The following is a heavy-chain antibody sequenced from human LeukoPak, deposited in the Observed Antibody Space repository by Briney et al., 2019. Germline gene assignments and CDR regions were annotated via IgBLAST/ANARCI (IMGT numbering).Heavy chain of an antibody. CDR1: GYTFTSYY. CDR2: INPSGGST. J-gene: IGHJ6*02. CDR3: AIVAPYYYYGMDV. V-gene: IGHV1-46*01. Sequence: ASVKVSCKASGYTFTSYYMHWVRQAPGQGLEWMGIINPSGGSTSYAQKFQGRVTMTRDTSTSTVYMELNSLRSEDTAVYYCAIVAPYYYYGMDVWGQGTTVTVSS. D-gene: IGHD2-21*01.